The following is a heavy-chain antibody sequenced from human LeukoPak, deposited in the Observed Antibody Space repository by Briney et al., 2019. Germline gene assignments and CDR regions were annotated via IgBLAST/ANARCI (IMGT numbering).Heavy chain of an antibody. CDR1: GYTFSSYD. D-gene: IGHD2-2*01. V-gene: IGHV1-8*01. CDR2: MNPNSGHT. J-gene: IGHJ6*02. Sequence: GASVKVSCKASGYTFSSYDINWVRQATGQGLEWMGWMNPNSGHTGYAQKFQGRVTMTRNTSISTAYMELSSLRSEDTAVYYCARVRGSNSYYGRDVWGQGTTVTVSS. CDR3: ARVRGSNSYYGRDV.